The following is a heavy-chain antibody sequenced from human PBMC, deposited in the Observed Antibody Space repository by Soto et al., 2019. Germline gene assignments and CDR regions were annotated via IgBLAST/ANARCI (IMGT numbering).Heavy chain of an antibody. Sequence: TLSLTCTVSGGSISSYYWSWIRQPAGKGLEWIGRIYTSGSTNYNPSLKSRVTMSVDTSKNQFSLKLSSVTAADTAVYYCARDRKAEYSSSSGRFWFDPWGQGTLVTVSS. CDR1: GGSISSYY. CDR3: ARDRKAEYSSSSGRFWFDP. J-gene: IGHJ5*02. D-gene: IGHD6-6*01. V-gene: IGHV4-4*07. CDR2: IYTSGST.